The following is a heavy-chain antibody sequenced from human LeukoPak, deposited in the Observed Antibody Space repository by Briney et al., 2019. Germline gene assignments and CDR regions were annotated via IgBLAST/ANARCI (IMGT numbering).Heavy chain of an antibody. J-gene: IGHJ4*02. Sequence: GGPLRLSCEASGFTFSSSWMSWVRQGPGKGLEWVASINPDTSEIHYVDAVRGRFTISRDNAKNSLYLQMNSLRVEDTAVYYCARDRVSGSGSIDYWGQGTLVTVSS. CDR2: INPDTSEI. CDR3: ARDRVSGSGSIDY. CDR1: GFTFSSSW. D-gene: IGHD3-10*01. V-gene: IGHV3-7*01.